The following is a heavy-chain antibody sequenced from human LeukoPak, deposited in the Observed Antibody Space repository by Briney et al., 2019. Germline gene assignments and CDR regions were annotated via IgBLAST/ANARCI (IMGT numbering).Heavy chain of an antibody. CDR2: INPNSGGT. CDR3: ASMVRGVPVLDY. CDR1: GYTFTGYY. V-gene: IGHV1-2*02. J-gene: IGHJ4*02. Sequence: ASVKASCKASGYTFTGYYIHWVRQAPGQGLEWMGWINPNSGGTNYAQKFQGRVTMTRDTSISTAYMELSRLRSDDTAVYYCASMVRGVPVLDYWGQGTLVTVSS. D-gene: IGHD3-10*01.